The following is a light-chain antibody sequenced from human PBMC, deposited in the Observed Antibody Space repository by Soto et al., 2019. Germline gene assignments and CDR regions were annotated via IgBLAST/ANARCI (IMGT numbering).Light chain of an antibody. Sequence: EIVMTQSPATLSLSPGERATLSCRASQSVSSNLAWYQQKPGQAPRLLIYGASTRATGIPARFSGSGPGTEFTLTISSLQSEDFAVYYCQQYNNWPWTFGQGTKV. CDR1: QSVSSN. CDR2: GAS. J-gene: IGKJ1*01. V-gene: IGKV3-15*01. CDR3: QQYNNWPWT.